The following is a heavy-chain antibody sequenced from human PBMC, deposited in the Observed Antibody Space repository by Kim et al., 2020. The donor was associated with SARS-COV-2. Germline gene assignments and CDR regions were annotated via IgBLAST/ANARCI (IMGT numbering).Heavy chain of an antibody. CDR1: GFTVSSNY. CDR2: IYSGGST. CDR3: AREVPSRGCSGGSCYSGYYYGMDV. J-gene: IGHJ6*02. D-gene: IGHD2-15*01. V-gene: IGHV3-53*01. Sequence: GESLRLSCAASGFTVSSNYMSWVRQAPGKGLEWVSVIYSGGSTYYADSVKGRFTISRDNSKNTLYLQMNSLRAEDTAVYYCAREVPSRGCSGGSCYSGYYYGMDVWGQGTTVTVSS.